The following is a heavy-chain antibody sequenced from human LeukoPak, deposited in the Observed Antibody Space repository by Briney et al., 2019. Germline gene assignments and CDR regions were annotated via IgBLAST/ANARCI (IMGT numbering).Heavy chain of an antibody. CDR2: IKQDGSEK. Sequence: GGSLRLSCAASGFTFSSYWMSWVRQAPGKGLEWVANIKQDGSEKYYVDSVKGRFTISRDNAKNSLYLQMNSLRAEDTAVYYCARDAAAGTAWSRYNWFDPWGQGTLVTVSS. V-gene: IGHV3-7*01. J-gene: IGHJ5*02. CDR3: ARDAAAGTAWSRYNWFDP. CDR1: GFTFSSYW. D-gene: IGHD6-13*01.